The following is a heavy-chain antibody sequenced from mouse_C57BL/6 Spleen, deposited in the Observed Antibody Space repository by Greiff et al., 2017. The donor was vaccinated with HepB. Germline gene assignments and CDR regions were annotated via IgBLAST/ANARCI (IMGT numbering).Heavy chain of an antibody. J-gene: IGHJ4*01. V-gene: IGHV1-52*01. Sequence: QVQLQQPGAELVRPGSSVKLSCKASGYTFTSYWMHWVKQRPIQGLEWIGNIDPSDSETHYNQKFKDKATLTVDKSSSTAYMQLSSLTSEDSAVYYCARRGPNWDPYYYAMDYWGQGTSVTVSS. CDR2: IDPSDSET. D-gene: IGHD4-1*01. CDR3: ARRGPNWDPYYYAMDY. CDR1: GYTFTSYW.